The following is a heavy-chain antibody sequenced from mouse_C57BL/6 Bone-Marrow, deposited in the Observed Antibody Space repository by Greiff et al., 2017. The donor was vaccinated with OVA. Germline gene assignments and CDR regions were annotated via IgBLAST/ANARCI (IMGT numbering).Heavy chain of an antibody. D-gene: IGHD4-1*01. CDR1: GFTFSDYY. V-gene: IGHV5-12*01. J-gene: IGHJ3*01. CDR3: ARHGLGFAY. CDR2: ISNGGGST. Sequence: EVKVVESGGGLVQPGGSLKLSCAASGFTFSDYYMYWVRQTPEKRLEWVAYISNGGGSTYYPDTVKGRFTISRDNAKNTLYLQMSRLKSEDTAMYYCARHGLGFAYWGQGTLVTVSA.